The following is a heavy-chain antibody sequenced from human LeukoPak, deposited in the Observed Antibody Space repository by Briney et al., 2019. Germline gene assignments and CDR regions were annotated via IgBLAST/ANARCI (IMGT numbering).Heavy chain of an antibody. Sequence: AGGSLRLSCAASGFTFSSYSMNWVRQAPGKGLEWVSSISSSSSYIYYADSVKGRFTISRDNAKNSLHLQMNSLRAEDTAVYYCASPDIVVVPAAMVSPWGQGTMVTVSS. CDR1: GFTFSSYS. D-gene: IGHD2-2*01. CDR2: ISSSSSYI. J-gene: IGHJ3*01. CDR3: ASPDIVVVPAAMVSP. V-gene: IGHV3-21*01.